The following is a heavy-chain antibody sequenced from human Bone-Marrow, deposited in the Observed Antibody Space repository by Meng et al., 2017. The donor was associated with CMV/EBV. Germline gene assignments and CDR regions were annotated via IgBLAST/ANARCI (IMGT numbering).Heavy chain of an antibody. CDR3: ARVLRIAAHSGAFDY. J-gene: IGHJ4*02. CDR2: IYYSGST. V-gene: IGHV4-39*07. Sequence: ESLKISCTVSGGSISSSSYYWGWIRQPPGKGLEWIGSIYYSGSTYYNPSLKSRVTISVDTSKNQFSLKLSSVTAADTAVYYCARVLRIAAHSGAFDYWGQGTMVTVSS. D-gene: IGHD6-6*01. CDR1: GGSISSSSYY.